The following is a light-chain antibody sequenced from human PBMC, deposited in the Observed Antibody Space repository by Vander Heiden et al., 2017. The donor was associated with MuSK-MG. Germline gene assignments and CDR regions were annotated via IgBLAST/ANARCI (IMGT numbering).Light chain of an antibody. CDR1: SSDVGGYNY. Sequence: QSALTQPASVSGSPGQSITISCTGTSSDVGGYNYVSWYQQHPGKAPKLMIYDVSHRTSGVSNRFSGSKSGNTASLTVSGLQAEDEADYYCSSYTSSDTLVFGGGTKLTVL. CDR2: DVS. V-gene: IGLV2-14*01. J-gene: IGLJ2*01. CDR3: SSYTSSDTLV.